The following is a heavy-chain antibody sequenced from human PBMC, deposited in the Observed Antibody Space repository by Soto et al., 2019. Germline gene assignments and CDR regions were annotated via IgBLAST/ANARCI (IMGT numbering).Heavy chain of an antibody. CDR2: ISNDGSNY. D-gene: IGHD3-22*01. V-gene: IGHV3-30*18. J-gene: IGHJ4*02. CDR3: AKDSYYDSSGYLDY. Sequence: QVQLVESGGGVVQPGRSLRLSCAASGFTFSNYGMQWVRQTPGKGLEWVAVISNDGSNYYYADSVKGRFTISRDNSKNPLYLQMNSLSAEDTAVYHCAKDSYYDSSGYLDYWGQGTLVTVSS. CDR1: GFTFSNYG.